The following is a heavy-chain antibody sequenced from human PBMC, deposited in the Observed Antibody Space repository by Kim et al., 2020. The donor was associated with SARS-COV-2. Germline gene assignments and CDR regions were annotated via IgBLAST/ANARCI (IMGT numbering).Heavy chain of an antibody. J-gene: IGHJ4*02. CDR2: ISGSGGST. D-gene: IGHD6-6*01. CDR3: AKAPAPSRIAARPGSFDY. V-gene: IGHV3-23*01. CDR1: GFTFSSYA. Sequence: GGSLRLSCAASGFTFSSYAMSWVRQAPGKGLEWVSAISGSGGSTYYADSVKGRFTISRDNSKNTLYLQMNSLRAEDTAVYYCAKAPAPSRIAARPGSFDYWGQGTLVTVSS.